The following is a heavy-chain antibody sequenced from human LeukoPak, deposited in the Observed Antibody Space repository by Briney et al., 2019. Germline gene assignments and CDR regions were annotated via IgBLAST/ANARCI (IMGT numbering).Heavy chain of an antibody. J-gene: IGHJ4*02. V-gene: IGHV4-34*01. CDR2: INHSGST. CDR1: GGSFSGYY. D-gene: IGHD3-3*01. CDR3: ARGRKHDFWSGYYTEGGLSY. Sequence: SETLSLTCAVYGGSFSGYYWSWIRQPPGKGLEWIGEINHSGSTNYNPSLKSRVTISVDTSKNQFSLKLSSVTAADTAVYYCARGRKHDFWSGYYTEGGLSYWGQGTLVTVSS.